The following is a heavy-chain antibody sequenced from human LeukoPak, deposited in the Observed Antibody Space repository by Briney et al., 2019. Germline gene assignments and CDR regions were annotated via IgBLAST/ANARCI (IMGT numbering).Heavy chain of an antibody. CDR2: IYPGDSDT. V-gene: IGHV5-51*01. D-gene: IGHD1-1*01. J-gene: IGHJ4*02. Sequence: GESLKISCKGSGYSFISYWIGWVRQMPRKGLEWMGIIYPGDSDTAYSPSFQGQVTISVDKSINTAYLQWRSLKASDTAMYYCARSFAHVERYYFDYWGQGTLLTVSS. CDR3: ARSFAHVERYYFDY. CDR1: GYSFISYW.